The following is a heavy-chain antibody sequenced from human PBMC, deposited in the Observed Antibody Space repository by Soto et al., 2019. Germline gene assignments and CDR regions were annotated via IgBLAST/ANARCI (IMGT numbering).Heavy chain of an antibody. CDR1: GFTFSSST. Sequence: AGGSLRLSCVASGFTFSSSTMSWVRQAPGKGLEWVSAISSSSSYIYYADSLKGRFSISRDNAKNSLYLQMHSLRAEDTALYYCARDLGEVSDIWGQGDLVTVSS. V-gene: IGHV3-21*01. D-gene: IGHD3-10*01. CDR2: ISSSSSYI. J-gene: IGHJ4*02. CDR3: ARDLGEVSDI.